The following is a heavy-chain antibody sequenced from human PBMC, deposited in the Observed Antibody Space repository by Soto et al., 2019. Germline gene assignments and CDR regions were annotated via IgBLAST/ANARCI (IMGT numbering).Heavy chain of an antibody. V-gene: IGHV4-39*01. D-gene: IGHD2-2*01. J-gene: IGHJ6*02. CDR1: GGSLSSGPYS. CDR3: ARLGGYCSSTSCYGYYGMDV. CDR2: FYYSGST. Sequence: TSEILSLTCSVSGGSLSSGPYSWGWIRQPPGKGLEWIGTFYYSGSTHYNPSPASRVTISVDTSKNQFSLKVTSVTAADTAMYYCARLGGYCSSTSCYGYYGMDVWGQGTTVTVSS.